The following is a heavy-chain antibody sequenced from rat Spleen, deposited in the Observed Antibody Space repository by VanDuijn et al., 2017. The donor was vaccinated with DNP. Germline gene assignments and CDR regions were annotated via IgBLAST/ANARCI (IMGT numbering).Heavy chain of an antibody. V-gene: IGHV5-20*01. CDR1: GFTFSDCN. Sequence: EVQLVESGGGLVQPGRSLKLSCVVSGFTFSDCNMAWVRQVPKKGLEWVASITNSGGSTYYRDSVKGRFTISRDNAKSTLYLQMDSLRSEDTATYYCTTDFERGYWGQGVMVTVSS. CDR3: TTDFERGY. D-gene: IGHD1-11*01. CDR2: ITNSGGST. J-gene: IGHJ2*01.